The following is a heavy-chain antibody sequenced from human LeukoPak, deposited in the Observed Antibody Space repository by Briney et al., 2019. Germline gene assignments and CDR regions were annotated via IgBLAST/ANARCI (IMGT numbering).Heavy chain of an antibody. CDR2: ISFSSATI. CDR1: GFTFSSYS. J-gene: IGHJ4*02. CDR3: ARVQGGGYRTADY. V-gene: IGHV3-48*01. D-gene: IGHD6-19*01. Sequence: GGSLRLSCEASGFTFSSYSMNWVRQAPGKGLEWVSYISFSSATIHYADSVKGRFTISRDNAKNSLYLQLNSLRGEDTAMYYCARVQGGGYRTADYWGQGTLVTVSS.